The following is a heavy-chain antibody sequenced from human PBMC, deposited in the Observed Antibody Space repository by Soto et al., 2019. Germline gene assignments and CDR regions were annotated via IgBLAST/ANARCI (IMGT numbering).Heavy chain of an antibody. Sequence: EVQLVESGGGLVQLGGSLRLSCAASGFTFSSYSMNWVRQAPGKGLEWVSYISSSSSTIYYADSVKGRFTISRDNAKNSLYLQMNSLRDEDTAVYYCARDSRKSSSGWYWLPYYYYYGMDVWGQGTTVTVSS. CDR2: ISSSSSTI. CDR1: GFTFSSYS. D-gene: IGHD6-19*01. V-gene: IGHV3-48*02. J-gene: IGHJ6*02. CDR3: ARDSRKSSSGWYWLPYYYYYGMDV.